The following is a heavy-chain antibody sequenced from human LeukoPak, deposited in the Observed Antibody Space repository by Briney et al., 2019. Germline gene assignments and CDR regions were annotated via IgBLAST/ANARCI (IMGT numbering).Heavy chain of an antibody. CDR3: AKDWRYCSGGSCYSYAFDI. CDR2: IRYDGSNK. J-gene: IGHJ3*02. Sequence: GGSLRFSCTASGFAFRSYEMNWVRQAPGKGLEWVAFIRYDGSNKYYADSVKGRFTISRDNSKNALYLQMNSLRAEDTAVYYCAKDWRYCSGGSCYSYAFDIWGQGTMVTVSS. V-gene: IGHV3-30*02. D-gene: IGHD2-15*01. CDR1: GFAFRSYE.